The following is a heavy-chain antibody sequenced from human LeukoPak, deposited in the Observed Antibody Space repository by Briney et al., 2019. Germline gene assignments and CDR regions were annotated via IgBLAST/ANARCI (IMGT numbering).Heavy chain of an antibody. J-gene: IGHJ4*02. Sequence: SETLSLTCTVSGGSISSYYWSWIRQPAGKGLEWIGRIYTSGSTNYNPSLKSRVTMSVDTSKSQFSLKLSSVTAADTAVYYCAREGGSSGWYPFDYWGQGTLVTVSS. CDR2: IYTSGST. CDR3: AREGGSSGWYPFDY. CDR1: GGSISSYY. V-gene: IGHV4-4*07. D-gene: IGHD6-19*01.